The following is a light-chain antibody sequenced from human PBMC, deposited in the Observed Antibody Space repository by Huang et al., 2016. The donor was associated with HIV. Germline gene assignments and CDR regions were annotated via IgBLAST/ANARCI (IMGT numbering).Light chain of an antibody. V-gene: IGKV1-12*01. CDR2: AAS. CDR3: QQINTFPYT. CDR1: QGISSW. J-gene: IGKJ2*01. Sequence: DIQMTQYPSSVSASVGARVSITCRASQGISSWLAWYQQKPGKAPKLLIYAASNLQSGVPSRFSGSGSGTDFTLTINSLQPEDFATYFCQQINTFPYTFGQGTKLEIK.